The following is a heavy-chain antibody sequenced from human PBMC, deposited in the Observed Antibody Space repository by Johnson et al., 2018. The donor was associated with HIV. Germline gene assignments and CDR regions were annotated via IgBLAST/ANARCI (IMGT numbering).Heavy chain of an antibody. CDR2: ISYDGSHT. V-gene: IGHV3-30*18. D-gene: IGHD3-22*01. Sequence: QVQLVESGGGVVQPGRSLRLFCAASGFTFNSYGMHWVRQAPGKGLAWVTFISYDGSHTYYAASVKGRFTISRDNSKNMLYLQVHRLRVDDTAVYYCAKDPSVYISMIELSRGAFDIWGQGTKVTVSS. CDR3: AKDPSVYISMIELSRGAFDI. CDR1: GFTFNSYG. J-gene: IGHJ3*02.